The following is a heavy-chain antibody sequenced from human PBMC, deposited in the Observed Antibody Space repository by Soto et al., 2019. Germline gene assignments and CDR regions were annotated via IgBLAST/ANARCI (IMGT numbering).Heavy chain of an antibody. J-gene: IGHJ4*02. Sequence: QVQLVQSGAEVKKPGASVKVSCKASGYTFTSYAMHWVRQAPGQRLEWMGWINAGNGNTKYSQKFQGRVTITRDTSASTADMELSSLRSEDTAVYYCARVGRYYYDRRQFDYWGQGTLVTVSS. CDR2: INAGNGNT. V-gene: IGHV1-3*01. CDR3: ARVGRYYYDRRQFDY. CDR1: GYTFTSYA. D-gene: IGHD3-22*01.